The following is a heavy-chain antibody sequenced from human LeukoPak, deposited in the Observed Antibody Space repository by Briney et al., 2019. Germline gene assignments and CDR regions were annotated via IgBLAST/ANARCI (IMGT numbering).Heavy chain of an antibody. D-gene: IGHD6-19*01. CDR1: GGSISSYY. CDR3: ARDEYSSGWFAWFDP. V-gene: IGHV4-59*01. Sequence: ASETLPLTCTVSGGSISSYYWSWIRQPPGKGLEWIGYIYYSGSTNYNPSLKSRVTISVDTSKNQFSLKLSSVTAADTAVYYCARDEYSSGWFAWFDPWGQGTLVTVSS. CDR2: IYYSGST. J-gene: IGHJ5*02.